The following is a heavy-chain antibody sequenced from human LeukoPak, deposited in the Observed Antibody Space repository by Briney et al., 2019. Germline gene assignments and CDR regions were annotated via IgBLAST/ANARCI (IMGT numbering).Heavy chain of an antibody. D-gene: IGHD2-2*01. J-gene: IGHJ6*03. CDR1: GGSLSGYY. V-gene: IGHV4-34*01. CDR2: PDHSGST. CDR3: ARISIVVVPAAIGMDV. Sequence: SETLSLTRAVYGGSLSGYYRSWIRQPPGKGLEGIGEPDHSGSTNYNPSLKSRLTISVDTSKNQFSLKLSSVTAADTAVYYCARISIVVVPAAIGMDVWGKGTTVTVSS.